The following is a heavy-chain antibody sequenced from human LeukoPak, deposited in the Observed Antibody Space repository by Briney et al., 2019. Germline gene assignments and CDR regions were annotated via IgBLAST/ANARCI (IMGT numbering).Heavy chain of an antibody. CDR2: ISAGGTPV. Sequence: GGSLRLSCAASGFTFSSYSMNWVRLAPGKGLEWISYISAGGTPVYYADSVEGRFTVSRDNEKNSLYLQLNRLRADDTAVYYCARDFRSSSWHIGDYWGQGAQVTVSP. D-gene: IGHD6-13*01. CDR1: GFTFSSYS. CDR3: ARDFRSSSWHIGDY. V-gene: IGHV3-48*01. J-gene: IGHJ4*02.